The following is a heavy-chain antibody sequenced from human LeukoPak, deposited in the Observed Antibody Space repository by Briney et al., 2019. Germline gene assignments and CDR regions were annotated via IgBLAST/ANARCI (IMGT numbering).Heavy chain of an antibody. Sequence: SETLSLTCTVSGGSISSYYWSWIRQPPGKGLEWIGYIYTSGSTNYNPSLKSRVTISVDTSKNQFSLKLSSVTAADTAVYYCARDRYPYSSGWDYYYGMDVWGQGTTVTVSS. CDR3: ARDRYPYSSGWDYYYGMDV. V-gene: IGHV4-4*09. CDR2: IYTSGST. D-gene: IGHD6-19*01. CDR1: GGSISSYY. J-gene: IGHJ6*02.